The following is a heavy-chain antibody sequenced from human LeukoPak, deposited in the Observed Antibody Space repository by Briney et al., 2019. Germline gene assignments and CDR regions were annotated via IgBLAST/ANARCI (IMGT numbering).Heavy chain of an antibody. CDR2: ISGSGGST. V-gene: IGHV3-23*01. D-gene: IGHD5-18*01. J-gene: IGHJ4*02. CDR1: GFTFSSYA. Sequence: GGSLRLSCAASGFTFSSYAMSWVRQAPGKGLEWVSAISGSGGSTYYADSVKGRFTISRDNSKNTLSLQMNSLRAEDTALYYCAKSGGYSYGHFDYWGQGTLVTVSS. CDR3: AKSGGYSYGHFDY.